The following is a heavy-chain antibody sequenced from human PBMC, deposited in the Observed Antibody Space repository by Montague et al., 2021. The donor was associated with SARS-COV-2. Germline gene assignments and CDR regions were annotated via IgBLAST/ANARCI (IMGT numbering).Heavy chain of an antibody. D-gene: IGHD6-25*01. V-gene: IGHV4-39*01. J-gene: IGHJ4*02. Sequence: SETLSLTCTVSGGSISSSSYYRGWIRPPPGKGLVWIGSIYCSGSTYYTPSLKSPITISEDTSQNQFSLKLRSVTAADTAVYYCARHLKVSYYFAAAGAYDYWGQGTSVTVSS. CDR2: IYCSGST. CDR3: ARHLKVSYYFAAAGAYDY. CDR1: GGSISSSSYY.